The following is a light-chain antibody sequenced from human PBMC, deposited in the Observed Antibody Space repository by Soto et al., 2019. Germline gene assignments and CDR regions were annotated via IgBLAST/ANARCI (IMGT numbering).Light chain of an antibody. V-gene: IGKV3-15*01. Sequence: ERVMTQSPATLSVSPGERATLSCRASQSVGSNLAWYQLKPGQAPRLLIYSASTRATGIPARFSGSGSGSDFTLTITSLQSEDFAVYYCQQYNNWPLTFGGGTKVEIK. J-gene: IGKJ4*01. CDR1: QSVGSN. CDR2: SAS. CDR3: QQYNNWPLT.